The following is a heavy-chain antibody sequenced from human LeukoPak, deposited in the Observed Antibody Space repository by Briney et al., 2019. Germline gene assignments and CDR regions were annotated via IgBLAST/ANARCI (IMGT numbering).Heavy chain of an antibody. CDR3: ARDPVGITGTTSVWFDP. D-gene: IGHD1-20*01. Sequence: ASVKVSCKASGYTFTGYYMHWVRQAPGQGLEWMGWISAYNGNTNYAQKLQGRVTMTTDTSTSTAYMELRSLRSDDTAVYYCARDPVGITGTTSVWFDPWGQGTLVTVSS. V-gene: IGHV1-18*04. J-gene: IGHJ5*02. CDR1: GYTFTGYY. CDR2: ISAYNGNT.